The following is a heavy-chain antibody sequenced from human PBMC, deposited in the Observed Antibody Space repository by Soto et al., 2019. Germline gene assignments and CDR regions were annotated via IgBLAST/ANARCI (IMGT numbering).Heavy chain of an antibody. J-gene: IGHJ6*02. CDR3: TRDGAHIVGASYYYYSMDV. CDR2: IRSKAYGGTT. V-gene: IGHV3-49*04. CDR1: GFTFGDYA. Sequence: PGGSLRLSCTASGFTFGDYAMSWVRQAPGKGLEWVGFIRSKAYGGTTEYAASVKGRFTISRDDSKSIAYLQMNSLKTEDTAVYYCTRDGAHIVGASYYYYSMDVWGQGTTVTVSS. D-gene: IGHD1-26*01.